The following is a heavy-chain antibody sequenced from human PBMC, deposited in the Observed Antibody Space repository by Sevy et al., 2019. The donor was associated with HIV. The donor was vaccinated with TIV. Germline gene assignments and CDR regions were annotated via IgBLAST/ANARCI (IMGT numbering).Heavy chain of an antibody. CDR2: IFHTGST. D-gene: IGHD4-17*01. CDR3: ARAAATVTTVTHFDY. V-gene: IGHV4-30-2*01. Sequence: SETLSLTCAVSGGSISSGGYSWNWIRQPPGEGLEWIGYIFHTGSTYYNPSLKGRCTISVDRSKNQFSLQLSSVTAADTAIYYCARAAATVTTVTHFDYWGQGTLVTVSS. CDR1: GGSISSGGYS. J-gene: IGHJ4*02.